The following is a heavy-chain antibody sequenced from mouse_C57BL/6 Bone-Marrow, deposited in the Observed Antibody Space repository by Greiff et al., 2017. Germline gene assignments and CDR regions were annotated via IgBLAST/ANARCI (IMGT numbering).Heavy chain of an antibody. J-gene: IGHJ3*01. CDR2: IFPGDGDT. CDR3: ARVAY. CDR1: GYAFSSYW. V-gene: IGHV1-80*01. Sequence: QVQLQQSGAELVKPGASVKISCKASGYAFSSYWMNWVKQRPGKGLEWIGQIFPGDGDTYYNGKFKGQVTLTEDKTSSNAYMHLSSLTSEDSSVYFCARVAYWGQGTLVTVSA.